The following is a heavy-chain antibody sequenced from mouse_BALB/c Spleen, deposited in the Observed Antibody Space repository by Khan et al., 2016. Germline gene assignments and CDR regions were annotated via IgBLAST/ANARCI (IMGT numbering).Heavy chain of an antibody. J-gene: IGHJ4*01. D-gene: IGHD1-1*01. Sequence: EVQLVESGGGLVQPKGSLKLLCAASGFTFKTYAMNWVRQAPGKGLEWIARIRSKSNNFATYYADSVKDRFTISRDDSQNMLSLQMNTLQTEDTAMYYCVRDAYYPYALDYWGQGTSVTVSS. CDR3: VRDAYYPYALDY. V-gene: IGHV10-1*02. CDR1: GFTFKTYA. CDR2: IRSKSNNFAT.